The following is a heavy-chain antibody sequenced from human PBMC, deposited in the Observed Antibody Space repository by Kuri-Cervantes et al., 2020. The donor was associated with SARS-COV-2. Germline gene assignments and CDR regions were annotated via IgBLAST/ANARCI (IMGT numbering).Heavy chain of an antibody. CDR3: ARGSGYYDSSGYFSYYGMDV. Sequence: GGSLRLSCAASGFTFSSYAMHWVRQAPGKGLEWVAVISYDGSNKYYADSVEGRFTISRDNSKNTLYLQMNSLRAEDSAVYYCARGSGYYDSSGYFSYYGMDVWGQGTTVTVSS. D-gene: IGHD3-22*01. V-gene: IGHV3-30-3*01. CDR2: ISYDGSNK. J-gene: IGHJ6*02. CDR1: GFTFSSYA.